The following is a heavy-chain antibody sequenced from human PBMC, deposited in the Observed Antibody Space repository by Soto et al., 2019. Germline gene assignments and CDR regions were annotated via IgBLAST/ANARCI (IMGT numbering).Heavy chain of an antibody. V-gene: IGHV4-61*07. CDR1: GGSVGSGAYY. D-gene: IGHD3-3*01. Sequence: SGGSVGSGAYYWSWIRQPPGKGLEWIGYTLYSGRPNYNPSLQSLQSRVTISVDTSRNQFSLRLTSVTAADTALYYCARHDFYHRSFDIWGQGTLVTVSS. J-gene: IGHJ3*02. CDR2: TLYSGRP. CDR3: ARHDFYHRSFDI.